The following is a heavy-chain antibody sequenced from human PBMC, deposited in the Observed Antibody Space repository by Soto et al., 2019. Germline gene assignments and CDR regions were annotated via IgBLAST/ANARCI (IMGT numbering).Heavy chain of an antibody. Sequence: PGGSLRLSCAASGVIFSNFAMYWVRRAPGKGLEWVSSIRQSGDRSSYADSAKGRFTISRDNSKNTLYLQMNGLRLDDTAVYYCVTAVRTRLDNWGPGTLVTVSS. CDR3: VTAVRTRLDN. D-gene: IGHD3-10*01. J-gene: IGHJ4*02. CDR1: GVIFSNFA. V-gene: IGHV3-23*01. CDR2: IRQSGDRS.